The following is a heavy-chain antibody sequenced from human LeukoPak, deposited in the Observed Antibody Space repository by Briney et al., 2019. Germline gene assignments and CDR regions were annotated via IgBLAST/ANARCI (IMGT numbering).Heavy chain of an antibody. V-gene: IGHV3-74*01. D-gene: IGHD2/OR15-2a*01. J-gene: IGHJ3*02. CDR3: ARDRYYENIGNAFDI. Sequence: PGGCLRLSRVDSLFTLSKHWLHWVRQAPRAGLVWVSRLNSDGSSTTYAESVKDRFTISRGNANNNVYLLINSLRAEDTAVYYCARDRYYENIGNAFDIWGQGTMVTVSS. CDR1: LFTLSKHW. CDR2: LNSDGSST.